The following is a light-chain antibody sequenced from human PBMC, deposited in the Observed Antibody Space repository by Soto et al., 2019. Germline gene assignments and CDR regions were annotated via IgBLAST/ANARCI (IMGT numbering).Light chain of an antibody. CDR2: KAS. V-gene: IGKV1-5*03. CDR3: QQYNSYWT. CDR1: QSISSW. Sequence: DIQMTQSPSTLSASVGDRVTITCRASQSISSWLAWYQQKPGKAPKLLIYKASGLESGVPSRFSGSGSGTEFTLTISSLQPDDVATYYCQQYNSYWTFGQGTKVEIK. J-gene: IGKJ1*01.